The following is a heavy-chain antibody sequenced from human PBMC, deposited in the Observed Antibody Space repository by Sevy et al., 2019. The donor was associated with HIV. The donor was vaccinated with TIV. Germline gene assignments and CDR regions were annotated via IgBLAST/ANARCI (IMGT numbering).Heavy chain of an antibody. V-gene: IGHV3-48*03. J-gene: IGHJ4*02. Sequence: GGSLRLSCAASKFSFSSYEMNWVRQAPGKGLEWVSSISSRGSTKYYEDSVKGRFTISRDNAKNSLYLQMNSLRAEDTAVYYCASPPVAGGDLLDWGQGTLVTVSS. CDR3: ASPPVAGGDLLD. CDR2: ISSRGSTK. D-gene: IGHD6-13*01. CDR1: KFSFSSYE.